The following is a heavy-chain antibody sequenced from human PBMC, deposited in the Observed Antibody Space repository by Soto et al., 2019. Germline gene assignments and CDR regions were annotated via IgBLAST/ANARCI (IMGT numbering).Heavy chain of an antibody. J-gene: IGHJ6*02. CDR3: ARMNVDSSKFYYAMDV. D-gene: IGHD4-17*01. V-gene: IGHV2-26*01. CDR2: IFSDNER. CDR1: GFSLTTGKMG. Sequence: SGPTLVNPTETLTLTCTVSGFSLTTGKMGVSWIRQPPGKALEWLAHIFSDNERSYSTSLQGRLTISKDTSGSQVVLSMTNVDPVDTATYYCARMNVDSSKFYYAMDVWGQGTTVTVS.